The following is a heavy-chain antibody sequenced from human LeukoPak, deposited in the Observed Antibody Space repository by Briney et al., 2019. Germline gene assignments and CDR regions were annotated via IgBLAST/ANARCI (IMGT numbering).Heavy chain of an antibody. D-gene: IGHD2-2*02. J-gene: IGHJ4*02. CDR1: GFTFSSYA. V-gene: IGHV3-23*01. Sequence: PGGSLRLSCAASGFTFSSYAMTWVRQAPGKGLEWVPAISGSGGSTYYADSVKGRFTISRDNSKNTLFLQMNSLRAEDKAVYYCATSSAAYCSSTSCYSDYWGQGTLVTVSS. CDR3: ATSSAAYCSSTSCYSDY. CDR2: ISGSGGST.